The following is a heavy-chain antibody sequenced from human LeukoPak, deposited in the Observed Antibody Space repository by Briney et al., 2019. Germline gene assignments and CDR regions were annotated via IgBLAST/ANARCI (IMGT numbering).Heavy chain of an antibody. Sequence: ASVKVSCKASGYTFTSYYMHWVRQAPGQGLEWMGIINPSGGSTSYAQKFQGRVTMTRDTSTSTVYVELSSLRSEDTAVYYCARGSIPYYDSSGYLDYWGQGTLVTVSS. CDR3: ARGSIPYYDSSGYLDY. CDR1: GYTFTSYY. D-gene: IGHD3-22*01. CDR2: INPSGGST. J-gene: IGHJ4*02. V-gene: IGHV1-46*01.